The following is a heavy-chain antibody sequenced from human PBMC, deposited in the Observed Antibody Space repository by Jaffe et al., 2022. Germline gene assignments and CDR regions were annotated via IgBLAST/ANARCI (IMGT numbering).Heavy chain of an antibody. CDR1: GYSISSGYY. Sequence: QVQLQESGPGLVKPSETLSLTCAVSGYSISSGYYWGWIRQPPGKGLEWIGSIYHSGSTYYNPSLKSRVTISVDTSKNQFSLKLSSVTAADTAVYYCARDYYGDYHWNYWGQGTLVTVSS. CDR3: ARDYYGDYHWNY. J-gene: IGHJ4*02. D-gene: IGHD4-17*01. CDR2: IYHSGST. V-gene: IGHV4-38-2*02.